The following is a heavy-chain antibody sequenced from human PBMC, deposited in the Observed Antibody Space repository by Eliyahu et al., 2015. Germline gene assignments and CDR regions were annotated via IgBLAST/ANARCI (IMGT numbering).Heavy chain of an antibody. CDR2: IKQDGSEK. CDR1: GFTXSXYW. J-gene: IGHJ6*02. V-gene: IGHV3-7*01. D-gene: IGHD1-7*01. Sequence: EVQLVESGGGLVQPGGSLRLSXAASGFTXSXYWMSWVRQAXGKGLEWVANIKQDGSEKYYVDSVKGXFTISRDNAKNSLYLQMNSLRAEDTAVYYCARLGVDWNYRYYYYGMDVWGQGTTVTVSS. CDR3: ARLGVDWNYRYYYYGMDV.